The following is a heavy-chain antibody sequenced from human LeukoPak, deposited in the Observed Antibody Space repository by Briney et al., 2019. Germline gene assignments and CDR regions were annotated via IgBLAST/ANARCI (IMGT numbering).Heavy chain of an antibody. CDR3: ASQGTTMMTTYYY. CDR2: VYSGGST. V-gene: IGHV3-53*01. D-gene: IGHD2/OR15-2a*01. Sequence: PGGSLRLSCAASGFTVSSNYMSWVRQAPGKGLELVSVVYSGGSTYYADSVKGRFTTSRDNSKNTLYLQMNSLRAEDTAVYYCASQGTTMMTTYYYWGQGTLVTVSS. J-gene: IGHJ4*02. CDR1: GFTVSSNY.